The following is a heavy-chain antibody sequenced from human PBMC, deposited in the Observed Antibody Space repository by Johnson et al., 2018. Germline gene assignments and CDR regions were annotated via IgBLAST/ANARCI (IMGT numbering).Heavy chain of an antibody. CDR3: ARQGGDLMNYYCDYMDV. J-gene: IGHJ6*03. D-gene: IGHD2-8*01. CDR2: IFPADSHT. V-gene: IGHV5-51*01. CDR1: GYTFSNSW. Sequence: EVQLVESGAEVKKPGESLKISCKASGYTFSNSWIGWVRQMPGKGLEWMGLIFPADSHTTYSPSFQGQVTISADKSISTAYLQWSSRKASDTAMYDCARQGGDLMNYYCDYMDVWGKGTTVTVAS.